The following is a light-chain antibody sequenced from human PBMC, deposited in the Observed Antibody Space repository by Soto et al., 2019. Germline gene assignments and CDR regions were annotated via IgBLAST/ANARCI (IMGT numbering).Light chain of an antibody. CDR1: QSVSSSY. CDR3: QQYGSSSWT. Sequence: EIVLTQSPGTLSLSPGERATLSCRASQSVSSSYLAWYQQKLGQAPRLLIYGASSRATGIPDRFSGSGSGTDFTLTISRLEPEYFAVYYCQQYGSSSWTFGQGTKVEIK. CDR2: GAS. J-gene: IGKJ1*01. V-gene: IGKV3-20*01.